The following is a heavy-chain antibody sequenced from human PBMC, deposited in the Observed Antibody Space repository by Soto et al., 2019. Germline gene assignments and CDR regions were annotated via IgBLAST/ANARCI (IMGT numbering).Heavy chain of an antibody. J-gene: IGHJ4*02. V-gene: IGHV1-69*02. CDR2: IIPILGIA. CDR1: GGTFSSYT. CDR3: ARAGRDCSGGSCYSIKYNY. Sequence: QVQLVQSGAEVKKPGSSVKVSCKASGGTFSSYTISWVRQAPGQGLEWMGRIIPILGIANYAQKFQGRVTITADKSTSTAYMELSSLRSEDTAVYSCARAGRDCSGGSCYSIKYNYWGQGTLVTVSS. D-gene: IGHD2-15*01.